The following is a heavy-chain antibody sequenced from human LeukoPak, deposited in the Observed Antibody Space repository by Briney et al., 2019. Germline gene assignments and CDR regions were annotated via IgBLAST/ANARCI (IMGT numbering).Heavy chain of an antibody. Sequence: GASVKVSCKASGYTFTGYYMHWVRQAPGQGLEWMGWINPNSGGTNYAQKLQGRVTMTTDTSTSTAYMELRSLRSDDTAVYYCARVLSAGYYGSGTYSRGQYYFDYWGQGTLVTVSS. CDR1: GYTFTGYY. CDR3: ARVLSAGYYGSGTYSRGQYYFDY. J-gene: IGHJ4*02. D-gene: IGHD3-10*01. V-gene: IGHV1-2*02. CDR2: INPNSGGT.